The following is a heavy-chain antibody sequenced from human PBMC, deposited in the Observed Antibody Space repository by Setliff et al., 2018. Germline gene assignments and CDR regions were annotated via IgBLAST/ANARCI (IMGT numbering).Heavy chain of an antibody. J-gene: IGHJ4*02. D-gene: IGHD3-10*01. CDR3: ARVASAPYGSGSDYIRALDY. CDR2: ITSSSSTI. Sequence: SCAASGFTFSTYTMTWVRQAPGKGLEWVSYITSSSSTIYYADSVKGRFTISRDNAKNSLYLQMNSLRAEDTAVYYCARVASAPYGSGSDYIRALDYWGQGTLVTVSS. V-gene: IGHV3-48*01. CDR1: GFTFSTYT.